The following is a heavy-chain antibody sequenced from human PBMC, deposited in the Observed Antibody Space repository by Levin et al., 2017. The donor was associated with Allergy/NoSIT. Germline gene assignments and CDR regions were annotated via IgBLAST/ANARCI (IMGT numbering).Heavy chain of an antibody. J-gene: IGHJ3*02. CDR2: IYYSGST. D-gene: IGHD5-12*01. Sequence: SETLSLTCTVSGGSISSSSYYWGWIRQPPGKGLEWIGSIYYSGSTYYNPSLKSRVTISVDTSKNQFSLKLSSVTAADTAVYYCASPYSGYDSNAFDIWGQGTMVTVSS. CDR1: GGSISSSSYY. CDR3: ASPYSGYDSNAFDI. V-gene: IGHV4-39*01.